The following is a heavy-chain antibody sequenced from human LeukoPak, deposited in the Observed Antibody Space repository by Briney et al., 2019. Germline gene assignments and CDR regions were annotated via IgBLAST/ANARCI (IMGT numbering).Heavy chain of an antibody. CDR2: ISYDGSNK. D-gene: IGHD3-3*01. CDR3: ARSYDFWSGYFDY. Sequence: QPGGSLRLSCAASGFTFSSYAMHWVRQAPGKGLEWVAVISYDGSNKYYADSVKGRFTISRDNSKNTLYLQMNSLRAEDTAVYYCARSYDFWSGYFDYWGQGTLVTVSS. V-gene: IGHV3-30-3*01. J-gene: IGHJ4*02. CDR1: GFTFSSYA.